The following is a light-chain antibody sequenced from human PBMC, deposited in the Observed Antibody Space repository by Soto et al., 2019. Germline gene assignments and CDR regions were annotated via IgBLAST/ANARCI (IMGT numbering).Light chain of an antibody. CDR3: QHRSNWLT. CDR1: QSVGSY. Sequence: EIVLTQSPATLSLSPGERATLSCRASQSVGSYLAWYQQKPGQAPRLLIYDASNRATGIPARFSGSGSGKDFTLTISSLEPEDFAVYFFQHRSNWLTFGGGTKVDIK. V-gene: IGKV3-11*01. J-gene: IGKJ4*01. CDR2: DAS.